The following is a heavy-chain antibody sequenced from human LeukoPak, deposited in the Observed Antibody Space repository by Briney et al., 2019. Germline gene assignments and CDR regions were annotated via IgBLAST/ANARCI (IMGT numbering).Heavy chain of an antibody. Sequence: ASVKVSCKASGYTFTSYYMHWVRQAPGQGLEWMGIINPSGGSTRYAQKFQGGVTMTRDTSTSTVYMELSSLRSEDTAVYYCARGGFSGGSGSSYLNWFDPWGQGTLVTVSS. CDR3: ARGGFSGGSGSSYLNWFDP. J-gene: IGHJ5*02. V-gene: IGHV1-46*01. D-gene: IGHD3-10*01. CDR1: GYTFTSYY. CDR2: INPSGGST.